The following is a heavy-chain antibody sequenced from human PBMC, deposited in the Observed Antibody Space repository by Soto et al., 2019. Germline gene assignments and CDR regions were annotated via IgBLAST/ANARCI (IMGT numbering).Heavy chain of an antibody. D-gene: IGHD4-17*01. CDR1: DGYINNRDCD. CDR3: VRYYGARVYFDY. Sequence: PSQTKRLTYTVSDGYINNRDCDWSSIRQPPEKGLEWIGYIYYSGSTYYNPSLKSRVTISVDTSMNQFSLNLNSVTAADTAAYYCVRYYGARVYFDYWGQGSLVTVSS. V-gene: IGHV4-30-4*01. CDR2: IYYSGST. J-gene: IGHJ4*02.